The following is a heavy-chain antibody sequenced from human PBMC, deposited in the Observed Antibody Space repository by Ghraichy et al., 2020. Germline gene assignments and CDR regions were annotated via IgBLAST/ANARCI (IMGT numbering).Heavy chain of an antibody. Sequence: ETLSLTCAASGFTFSSYSMNWVRQAPGKGLEWVSYISSSSSTIYYADSVKGRFTISRDNAKNSLYLQMNSLRDEDTAVYYCVIRFDPWGQGTLVTVSS. CDR1: GFTFSSYS. CDR3: VIRFDP. D-gene: IGHD3-16*02. V-gene: IGHV3-48*02. J-gene: IGHJ5*02. CDR2: ISSSSSTI.